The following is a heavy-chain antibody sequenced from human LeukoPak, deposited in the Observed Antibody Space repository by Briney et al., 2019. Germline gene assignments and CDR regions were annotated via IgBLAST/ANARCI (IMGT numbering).Heavy chain of an antibody. D-gene: IGHD3-22*01. V-gene: IGHV4-30-4*01. Sequence: PSETLSLTCTVSGGSISSGDYYWSWIRQPPGKGLEWNGYIYYSGSTYYNPSLKSRVTISVDTSKNQFSLKLSSVTAADTAVYYCARQYYYDSSGDYYYYGMDVWGQGTTVTVSS. CDR2: IYYSGST. J-gene: IGHJ6*02. CDR1: GGSISSGDYY. CDR3: ARQYYYDSSGDYYYYGMDV.